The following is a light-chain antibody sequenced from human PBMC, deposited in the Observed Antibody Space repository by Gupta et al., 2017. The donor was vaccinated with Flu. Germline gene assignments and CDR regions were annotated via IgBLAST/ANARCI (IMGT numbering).Light chain of an antibody. CDR1: QSVSSNY. V-gene: IGKV3-20*01. J-gene: IGKJ2*01. CDR3: QQYGSSPYN. Sequence: IVLTQSPGTLSLSPGERATLSCRASQSVSSNYLAWYQQKPGQAPRLLIYGASSRATAIPDRFSGSGSGTDFMLTISRLEPEDFAVYYCQQYGSSPYNFGQGTKLETK. CDR2: GAS.